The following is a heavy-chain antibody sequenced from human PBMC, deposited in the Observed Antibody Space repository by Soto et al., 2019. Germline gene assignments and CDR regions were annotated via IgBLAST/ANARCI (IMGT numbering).Heavy chain of an antibody. CDR3: ARDLVGSAFDI. CDR2: ISSSSSYT. V-gene: IGHV3-11*05. CDR1: GFTFSDYY. J-gene: IGHJ3*02. Sequence: QVQLVESGGGLVKPGGSLRLSCAASGFTFSDYYMSWIRQAPGKGLEWVSYISSSSSYTNYADSVEGRFTISRDNAKNSLYLQMNSLRAEDTAVYYCARDLVGSAFDIWGQGTMVTISS. D-gene: IGHD2-15*01.